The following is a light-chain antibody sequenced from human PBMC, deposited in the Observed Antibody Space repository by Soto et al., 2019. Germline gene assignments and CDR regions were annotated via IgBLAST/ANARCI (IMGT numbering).Light chain of an antibody. CDR3: SSYAATSTLV. CDR1: SSDIGTYNF. V-gene: IGLV2-14*01. CDR2: EVS. J-gene: IGLJ7*01. Sequence: QSALTQPASVSGSPGQSITMSCTGSSSDIGTYNFVSWYQQHAGKAPRLILYEVSNRPSGVSSRFSGSKSGNSASLTISGLQLEDEAHYFCSSYAATSTLVFGGGTQLTVL.